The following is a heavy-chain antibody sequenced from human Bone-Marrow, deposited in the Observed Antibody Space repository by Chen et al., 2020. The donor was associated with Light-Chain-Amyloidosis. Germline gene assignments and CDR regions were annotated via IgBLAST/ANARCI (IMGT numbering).Heavy chain of an antibody. J-gene: IGHJ6*02. CDR2: INPNSGGT. CDR1: GYTFTGYS. V-gene: IGHV1-2*04. CDR3: ARGEVTTSFYYYGMDV. D-gene: IGHD4-17*01. Sequence: QVQLVQSGAEVKKPGASVKVSCKASGYTFTGYSLHWVRHAPGQGLEWMGLINPNSGGTNYAQKFQGWVTRTRDTSISTAYMELSRLRSDDTAVYYCARGEVTTSFYYYGMDVWGQGTTVTVSS.